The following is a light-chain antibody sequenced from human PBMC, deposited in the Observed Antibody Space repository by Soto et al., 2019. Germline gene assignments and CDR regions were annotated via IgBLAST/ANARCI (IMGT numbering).Light chain of an antibody. Sequence: QSVLTQPPSVSAAPGQKVTISCSGNNSKFVSSFVSWYQQLPGAAPKLLIFDNNRRPSGIPNRFSGSKSGTSATLAIIGLQTGDEAHYYCAMWDSSLTAGFVFGAGTKLTVL. V-gene: IGLV1-51*01. J-gene: IGLJ1*01. CDR1: NSKFVSSF. CDR2: DNN. CDR3: AMWDSSLTAGFV.